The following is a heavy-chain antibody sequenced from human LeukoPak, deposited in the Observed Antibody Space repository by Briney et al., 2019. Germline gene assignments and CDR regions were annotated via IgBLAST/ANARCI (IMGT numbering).Heavy chain of an antibody. CDR2: ISWNSGSI. D-gene: IGHD2-15*01. CDR3: ARAGGGSADFDS. Sequence: PGRSLRLSCAASGFTFDDYAMHWVRQAPGKGLEWVSGISWNSGSIGYADSVKGRFTISRDNAKNSVFLQMNSLTAEDTAVYYCARAGGGSADFDSWGQGTLVTVSS. V-gene: IGHV3-9*01. CDR1: GFTFDDYA. J-gene: IGHJ4*02.